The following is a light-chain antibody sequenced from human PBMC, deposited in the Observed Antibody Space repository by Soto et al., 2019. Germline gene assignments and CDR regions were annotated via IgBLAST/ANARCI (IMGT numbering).Light chain of an antibody. V-gene: IGLV2-8*01. CDR1: SSDVGGYNY. CDR2: EVS. Sequence: QSALTQPPSASGSPGQSVTISCTGTSSDVGGYNYVSWYQQHPGKAPKLMIYEVSKRPSGVPDRFSGSKSGNTASLTVSGLQAEDEADYYCSSYAVSNDFERVFGGGTKLTVL. CDR3: SSYAVSNDFERV. J-gene: IGLJ2*01.